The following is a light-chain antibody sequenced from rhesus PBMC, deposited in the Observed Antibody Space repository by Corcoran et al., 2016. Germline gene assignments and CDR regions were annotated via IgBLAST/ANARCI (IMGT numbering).Light chain of an antibody. CDR3: QQYSNWPRT. CDR1: QSVSSS. V-gene: IGKV3-42*03. CDR2: GAS. J-gene: IGKJ1*01. Sequence: EIVMTQSPATLSLSPGERATLSCMASQSVSSSLAWYPQTPGQAPRLLIHGASSRATGIPDTVRGSGSGTECTLSISSLEPEDFGGYDGQQYSNWPRTFGQGTKVEIK.